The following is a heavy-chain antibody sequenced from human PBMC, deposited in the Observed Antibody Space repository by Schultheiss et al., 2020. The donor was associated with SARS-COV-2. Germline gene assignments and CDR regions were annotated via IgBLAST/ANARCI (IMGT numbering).Heavy chain of an antibody. CDR2: IYHSGST. D-gene: IGHD3-22*01. CDR3: ASGSAYYYWYY. CDR1: GDSISSSYY. V-gene: IGHV4-38-2*01. Sequence: SETLSLTCAVSGDSISSSYYWGWIRQPPGKGLEWIGSIYHSGSTTYNPSLKSRVTISVDKAKHQFSLKLSSVTAADTAVYYCASGSAYYYWYYWGQGTLVTVSS. J-gene: IGHJ4*02.